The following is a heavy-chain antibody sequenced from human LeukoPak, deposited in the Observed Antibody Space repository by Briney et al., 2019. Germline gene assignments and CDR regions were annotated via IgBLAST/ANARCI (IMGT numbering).Heavy chain of an antibody. Sequence: GGSLRLSCAASGFTVSSNYMSWVRQAPGKGLEWVSVIYSGGSTYYADSVKGRFTISRDNSKNTLYLQMNSLRAEDTAVYYCAKDSLRYFDWLSLFDYWGQGTLVTVSS. V-gene: IGHV3-53*05. CDR2: IYSGGST. CDR3: AKDSLRYFDWLSLFDY. CDR1: GFTVSSNY. D-gene: IGHD3-9*01. J-gene: IGHJ4*02.